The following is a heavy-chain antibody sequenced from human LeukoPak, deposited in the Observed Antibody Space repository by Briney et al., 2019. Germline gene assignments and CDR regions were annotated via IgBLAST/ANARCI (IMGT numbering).Heavy chain of an antibody. J-gene: IGHJ4*02. V-gene: IGHV3-30*02. CDR2: IRYDGSNK. CDR3: ARDQGVAGTIGY. D-gene: IGHD6-19*01. CDR1: GFTFSSYG. Sequence: PGGSLRLSCAASGFTFSSYGMHWDRQAPGKGREWVAFIRYDGSNKYYADSVKGRFTISRDNSKNTLYLQMNSLRAEDTAVYYCARDQGVAGTIGYWGQGTLVTVSS.